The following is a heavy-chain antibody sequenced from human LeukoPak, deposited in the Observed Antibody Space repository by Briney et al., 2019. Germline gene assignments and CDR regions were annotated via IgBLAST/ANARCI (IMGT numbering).Heavy chain of an antibody. CDR3: ARDSSGYRRGSFDY. Sequence: SETLSLTCTVSGGSNSSYYWSWIRQPPGKGLEWIGYIYYSGSTNYNPSLKSRVTISVDTSNNQFSLKLSSVTAADTAVYYCARDSSGYRRGSFDYWGQGTLVTVSS. D-gene: IGHD3-22*01. CDR1: GGSNSSYY. J-gene: IGHJ4*02. V-gene: IGHV4-59*01. CDR2: IYYSGST.